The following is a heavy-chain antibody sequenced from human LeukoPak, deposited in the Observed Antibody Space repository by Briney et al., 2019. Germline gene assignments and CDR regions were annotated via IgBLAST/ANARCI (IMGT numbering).Heavy chain of an antibody. V-gene: IGHV1-2*02. CDR2: INPNTGGT. J-gene: IGHJ4*02. D-gene: IGHD1-1*01. CDR1: GYTFTAYY. Sequence: ASVKVSCKASGYTFTAYYIHWVRQAPGQGLEWMGWINPNTGGTNFAQRFQGRVTMTRDTSINTAYMELSSLRSDDTAMYYCAREGTPQLSSYFDHWGQGTLVTVSS. CDR3: AREGTPQLSSYFDH.